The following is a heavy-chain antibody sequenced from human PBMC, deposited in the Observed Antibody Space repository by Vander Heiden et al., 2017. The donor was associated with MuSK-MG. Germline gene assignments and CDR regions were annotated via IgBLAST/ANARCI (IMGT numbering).Heavy chain of an antibody. D-gene: IGHD2-15*01. CDR1: GFTFSSYE. CDR3: ARGWWFREYYFDY. V-gene: IGHV3-48*03. CDR2: ISSSGSTI. Sequence: EVQLVESGGGLVQPGGSLRLSCAASGFTFSSYEMNWVRQAPGKGLEWVSYISSSGSTIYYADAVKGRFTISRDNAKNSLYLQMNSLRAEDTAVYYCARGWWFREYYFDYWGQGTLVTVSS. J-gene: IGHJ4*02.